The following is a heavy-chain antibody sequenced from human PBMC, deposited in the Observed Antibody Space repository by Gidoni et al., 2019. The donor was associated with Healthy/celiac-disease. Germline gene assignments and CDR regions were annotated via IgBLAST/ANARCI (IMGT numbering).Heavy chain of an antibody. V-gene: IGHV4-61*02. CDR3: AREREEDRGVIINLYYYYGMDV. Sequence: NYNPSLKSRVTISVDTSKNQFSLKLSSVTAADTAVYYCAREREEDRGVIINLYYYYGMDVWGQGTTVTVSS. D-gene: IGHD3-10*01. J-gene: IGHJ6*02.